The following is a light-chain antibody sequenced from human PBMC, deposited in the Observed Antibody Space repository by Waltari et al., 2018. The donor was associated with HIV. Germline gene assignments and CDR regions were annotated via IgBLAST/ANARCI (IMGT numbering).Light chain of an antibody. CDR2: EVT. Sequence: QSTLTQPPSVSGSLRQSVTIACSGTSSDIGSYIRVSWYHQPPATAPILIIYEVTKRPSGVAGRFSGSKSRNPASLTISALQAEDESDYYCSSYTTSSTWVFGGGTQLTVL. CDR1: SSDIGSYIR. V-gene: IGLV2-18*02. J-gene: IGLJ3*02. CDR3: SSYTTSSTWV.